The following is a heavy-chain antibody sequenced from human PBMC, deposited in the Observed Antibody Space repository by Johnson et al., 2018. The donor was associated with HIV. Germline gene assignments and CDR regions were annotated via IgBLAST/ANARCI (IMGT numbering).Heavy chain of an antibody. D-gene: IGHD2/OR15-2a*01. V-gene: IGHV3-33*08. CDR3: TAYFADEKGPAFDI. J-gene: IGHJ3*02. CDR2: IRYDGSSK. CDR1: GFTFSSYG. Sequence: HVQLVESGGGVVQPGRSLRLSCAASGFTFSSYGMHWVRQAPGKGLEWAAFIRYDGSSKYYADSVKGRFTVSRDNSKNTLYLQMDSLKTEDTAVYYCTAYFADEKGPAFDIWGQGTVVTVSS.